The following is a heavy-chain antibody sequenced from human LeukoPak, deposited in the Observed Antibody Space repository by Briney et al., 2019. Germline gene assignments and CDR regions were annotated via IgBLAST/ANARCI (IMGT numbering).Heavy chain of an antibody. J-gene: IGHJ4*02. D-gene: IGHD2-2*01. V-gene: IGHV3-74*01. CDR1: GFTFSNYW. Sequence: GGSLRLSCAVSGFTFSNYWMHWVRQAPGKGLVWVSRINGDGTVTFYADSVKGRFTISRDNAKNTLFLQMNSLRAEDTAVYYRTPGGGRGTLVTVSS. CDR2: INGDGTVT. CDR3: TPG.